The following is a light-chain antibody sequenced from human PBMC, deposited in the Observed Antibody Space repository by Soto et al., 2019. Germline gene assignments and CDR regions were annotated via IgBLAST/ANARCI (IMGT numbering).Light chain of an antibody. CDR1: SSNIGGNS. J-gene: IGLJ1*01. CDR2: DDD. Sequence: VLTQPPSGSAAPGQRVTISCSGSSSNIGGNSVSWYQQLPGTAPKLLIYDDDKRPSGIPDRFSGSKSGTSATLGITGFQTGDEADYYCGSWDSSLSAYVFGTGTKVTVL. CDR3: GSWDSSLSAYV. V-gene: IGLV1-51*01.